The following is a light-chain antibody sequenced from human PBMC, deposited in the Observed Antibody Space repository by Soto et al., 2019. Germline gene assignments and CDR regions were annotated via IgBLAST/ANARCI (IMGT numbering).Light chain of an antibody. CDR2: AAF. CDR1: QSISSY. Sequence: DIQMTQSPSTLSASVGDRVTITCRASQSISSYLNWYQQKPGKAPKLLIYAAFSLPSGVPSRFSGSGSGTDFTLTISSLQPEDFATYYCQQSYSKPWTFGQGTKVDIK. CDR3: QQSYSKPWT. J-gene: IGKJ1*01. V-gene: IGKV1-39*01.